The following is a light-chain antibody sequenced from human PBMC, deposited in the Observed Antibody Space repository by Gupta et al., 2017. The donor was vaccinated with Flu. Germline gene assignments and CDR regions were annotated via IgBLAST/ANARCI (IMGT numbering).Light chain of an antibody. J-gene: IGKJ4*01. CDR3: QQDIHSPLT. Sequence: DIQMTQSPSTLSASVGDRVTITCRASQNIDHWLAWYQQKPGKAPKLLIYEASTVTRGVPSRFSGSGSGTEFTLTISSRQPEDFANYYCQQDIHSPLTFGGGTKVEIK. CDR2: EAS. V-gene: IGKV1-5*03. CDR1: QNIDHW.